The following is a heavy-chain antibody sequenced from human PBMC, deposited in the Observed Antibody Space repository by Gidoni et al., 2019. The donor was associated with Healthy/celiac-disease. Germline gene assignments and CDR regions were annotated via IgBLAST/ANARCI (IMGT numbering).Heavy chain of an antibody. CDR3: ARDSWDIVVVVAAGNDAFDI. D-gene: IGHD2-15*01. Sequence: EVQRVESGGGLVKPGGSLRLSCAASGFTFSSYSMNWVRQAPGKGLEWVSSISSSSSYIYYADSVKGRFTISRDNAKNSLYLQMNSLRAEDTAVYYCARDSWDIVVVVAAGNDAFDIWGQGTMVTVS. V-gene: IGHV3-21*01. CDR1: GFTFSSYS. J-gene: IGHJ3*02. CDR2: ISSSSSYI.